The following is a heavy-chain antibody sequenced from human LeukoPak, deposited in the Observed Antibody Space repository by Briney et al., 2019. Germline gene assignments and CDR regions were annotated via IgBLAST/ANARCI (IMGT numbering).Heavy chain of an antibody. CDR1: GFTFSSYA. J-gene: IGHJ3*02. Sequence: GRSLRLSCAASGFTFSSYAMHWVRQAPGKGLEWVAVISYDGSNKNYADSVKGRFTISRDNSKNTLYLQMNSLRAEDTAVYYCARRGAHDAFDIWGQGTMVTVSS. V-gene: IGHV3-30-3*01. CDR2: ISYDGSNK. CDR3: ARRGAHDAFDI. D-gene: IGHD3-10*01.